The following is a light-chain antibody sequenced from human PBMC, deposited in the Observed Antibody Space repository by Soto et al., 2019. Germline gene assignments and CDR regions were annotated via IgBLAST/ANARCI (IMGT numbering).Light chain of an antibody. J-gene: IGKJ1*01. CDR1: QSISTY. CDR3: QHYNPYSGP. V-gene: IGKV1-39*01. Sequence: DIQMTQSPSSMSASVGDRVTITCRASQSISTYLNWYQQKPGKAPKLLIYGASSLQSGVPSRFSGSGSGTDFTLTISSLQPEDFATYYCQHYNPYSGPFGQGTKVEIK. CDR2: GAS.